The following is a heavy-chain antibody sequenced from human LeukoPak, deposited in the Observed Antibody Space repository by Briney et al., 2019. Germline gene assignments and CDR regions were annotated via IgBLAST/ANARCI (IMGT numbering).Heavy chain of an antibody. J-gene: IGHJ4*02. CDR3: ARANVLRFLEWLLYGDSFDY. Sequence: QTGGSLRLSCAASGFTFSSYWMSWVRQAPGKGLEWVANIKQDGSEKYYVDSVKGRFTISRDNAKNSLYLQMNSLRAEDTAVYYCARANVLRFLEWLLYGDSFDYWGQGTLVTVSS. V-gene: IGHV3-7*04. CDR1: GFTFSSYW. D-gene: IGHD3-3*01. CDR2: IKQDGSEK.